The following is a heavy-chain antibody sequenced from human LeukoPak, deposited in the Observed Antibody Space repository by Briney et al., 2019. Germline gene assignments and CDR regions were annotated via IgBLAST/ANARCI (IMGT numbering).Heavy chain of an antibody. J-gene: IGHJ5*02. V-gene: IGHV4-59*11. CDR1: GGSITSHY. D-gene: IGHD5-24*01. Sequence: PSETLSLTCTVSGGSITSHYWSWIRQPPGKGLEWIGYIYYSGNTNYNPSLKSRVTISVDTSKNQFSLSLTSVTAADTAAYYCARDPGENYPYNWFDPWGQGTLVTVSS. CDR3: ARDPGENYPYNWFDP. CDR2: IYYSGNT.